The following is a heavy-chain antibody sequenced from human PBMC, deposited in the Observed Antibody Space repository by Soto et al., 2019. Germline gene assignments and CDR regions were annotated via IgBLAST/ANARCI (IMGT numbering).Heavy chain of an antibody. V-gene: IGHV3-30*18. J-gene: IGHJ4*02. Sequence: QVQLVESGGGVVQPGRSLRLSCAASGFTFSSYGMHWVRQAPGKGLEWVAVISYDGSNKYYADSVKGRFTISRDNSKNTLYLQMNSRRAEDTAVYYCAKDPLNWGQGTLVTVSS. CDR1: GFTFSSYG. CDR3: AKDPLN. CDR2: ISYDGSNK.